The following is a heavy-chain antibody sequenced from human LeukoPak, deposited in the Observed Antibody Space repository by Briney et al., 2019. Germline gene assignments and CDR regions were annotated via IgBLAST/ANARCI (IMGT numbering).Heavy chain of an antibody. V-gene: IGHV3-30*02. Sequence: PGGSLRLSCAASGFTFSSYGMHWVRQAPGKGLEWVAFIRYDGSNKYYADSVKGRFTISRDNSKNTLYLQMNSLRAEDTAVYYCASTYYYDSSVPGGWGQGTLVTVSS. D-gene: IGHD3-22*01. J-gene: IGHJ4*02. CDR2: IRYDGSNK. CDR3: ASTYYYDSSVPGG. CDR1: GFTFSSYG.